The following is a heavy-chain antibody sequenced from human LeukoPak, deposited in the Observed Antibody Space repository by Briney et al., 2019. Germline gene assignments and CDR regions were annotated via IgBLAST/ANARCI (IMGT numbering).Heavy chain of an antibody. D-gene: IGHD3-16*01. CDR2: ISYDGSNK. J-gene: IGHJ4*02. CDR1: RFTFRSYG. CDR3: AKDGQGLTYYFDY. V-gene: IGHV3-30*18. Sequence: GGSLRLSCAASRFTFRSYGMHWVRQAPGKGLEWVAVISYDGSNKYYADSVKGRFTISRDNSKNTLYLHMNSLEGEDTAVYYCAKDGQGLTYYFDYWGQGTLVTVSS.